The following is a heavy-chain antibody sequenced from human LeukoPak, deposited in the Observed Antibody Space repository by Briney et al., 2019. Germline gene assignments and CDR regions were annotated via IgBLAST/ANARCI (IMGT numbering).Heavy chain of an antibody. CDR1: GRSISSAGYA. V-gene: IGHV4-30-2*01. Sequence: TTSETLSLTCSVSGRSISSAGYASSWIRQPPGKGLEWIGYIHHGGSTSYNPSLSSRLTISVDRSKNQFSLKLSSMTAADTAVYYCARAPTRYGSGSADYYYYGMDVWGKRTSVTVSS. CDR3: ARAPTRYGSGSADYYYYGMDV. J-gene: IGHJ6*04. CDR2: IHHGGST. D-gene: IGHD3-10*01.